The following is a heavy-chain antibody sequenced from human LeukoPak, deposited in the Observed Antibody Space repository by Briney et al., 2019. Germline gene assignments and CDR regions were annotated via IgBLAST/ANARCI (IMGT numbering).Heavy chain of an antibody. CDR1: GFTFSSYW. CDR2: IKQDGSEK. D-gene: IGHD6-13*01. V-gene: IGHV3-7*01. CDR3: ARSPYSSSWYWFDP. J-gene: IGHJ5*02. Sequence: SGGSLRLSCAASGFTFSSYWMSWVRQAPGKGLEWVANIKQDGSEKYYVDSVKGRFTISRDNAKNSLYLQMNSLRVEDTAVYYCARSPYSSSWYWFDPWGQGTLVTVSS.